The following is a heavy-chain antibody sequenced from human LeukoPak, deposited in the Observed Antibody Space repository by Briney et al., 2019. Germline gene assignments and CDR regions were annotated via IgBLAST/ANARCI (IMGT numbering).Heavy chain of an antibody. CDR2: IYTSGST. J-gene: IGHJ5*02. CDR3: ARGIVYGSGSPEFDP. D-gene: IGHD3-10*01. V-gene: IGHV4-4*07. Sequence: PSETLSLTCTVSGGSISSYYWSWIRQPAGKGLEWIGRIYTSGSTNYNPSLKSRVTTSVDTSKNQFSLKLSSVTAADTAVYYCARGIVYGSGSPEFDPWGQGTLVTVSS. CDR1: GGSISSYY.